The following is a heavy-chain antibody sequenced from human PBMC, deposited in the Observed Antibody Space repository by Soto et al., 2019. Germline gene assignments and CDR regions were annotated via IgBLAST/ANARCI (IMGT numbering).Heavy chain of an antibody. CDR3: ARDCISTSCYSEIVY. Sequence: ASVKVSCKASGGTFSSYAISWVRQAPGQGLEWMGGIIPIFGIANYAQKFQGRVTITADKSTSTAYMELSSLRSEDTAVYYCARDCISTSCYSEIVYWGQGTLVTVSS. J-gene: IGHJ4*02. D-gene: IGHD2-2*01. CDR1: GGTFSSYA. CDR2: IIPIFGIA. V-gene: IGHV1-69*10.